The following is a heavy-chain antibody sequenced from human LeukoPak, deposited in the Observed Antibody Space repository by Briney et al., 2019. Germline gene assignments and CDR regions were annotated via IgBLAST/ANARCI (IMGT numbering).Heavy chain of an antibody. D-gene: IGHD4-17*01. V-gene: IGHV3-74*01. CDR1: GFTFSNYW. J-gene: IGHJ2*01. Sequence: GGSLRLSCAASGFTFSNYWMNWVRQAPGKGLVWVSRINSDGSSTSYADSVKGRFTISRDNAKNTLFLDMNNMRADDTAVYFCVKDNYADYASGGVDWYFDLWGRGTLVTVSS. CDR2: INSDGSST. CDR3: VKDNYADYASGGVDWYFDL.